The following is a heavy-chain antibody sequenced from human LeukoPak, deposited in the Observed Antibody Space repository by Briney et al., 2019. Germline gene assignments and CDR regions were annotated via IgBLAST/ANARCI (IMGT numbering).Heavy chain of an antibody. CDR3: ARCPYYYDSSGYYYFDL. V-gene: IGHV4-34*01. CDR1: GGSFSGYY. D-gene: IGHD3-22*01. Sequence: SETLSLTCAVYGGSFSGYYWSWIRQPPGKGLEWIGEINHSGSTYYNPSLKSRVTISVDRSKNQFSLKLSSVTAADTAVYYCARCPYYYDSSGYYYFDLWGRGTLVTVSS. CDR2: INHSGST. J-gene: IGHJ2*01.